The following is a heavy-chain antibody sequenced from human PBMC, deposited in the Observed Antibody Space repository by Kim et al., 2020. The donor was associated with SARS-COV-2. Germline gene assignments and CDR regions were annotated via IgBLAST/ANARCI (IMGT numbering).Heavy chain of an antibody. CDR2: INHSGST. V-gene: IGHV4-34*01. D-gene: IGHD3-16*01. CDR1: GGSFSGYY. J-gene: IGHJ4*02. CDR3: ARSGLYDYVWGRYFDY. Sequence: SETLSLTCAVYGGSFSGYYWSWIRQPPGKGLEWIGEINHSGSTNYNPSLKSRVTISVDTSKNQFSLKLSSVTAADTAVYYCARSGLYDYVWGRYFDYWGQGTLVTVSS.